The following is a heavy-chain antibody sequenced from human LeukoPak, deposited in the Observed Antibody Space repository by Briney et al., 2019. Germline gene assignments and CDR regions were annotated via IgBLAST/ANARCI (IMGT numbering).Heavy chain of an antibody. CDR3: ARGSSSWNYYYYYMDA. J-gene: IGHJ6*03. V-gene: IGHV3-23*01. CDR1: GFTFSSYA. D-gene: IGHD6-13*01. CDR2: ISGSGGST. Sequence: GGSLRLSCAASGFTFSSYAMSWVRQAPGKGLEWVSAISGSGGSTYYADSVKGRFTISRDNSKNTLYLQMNSLRAEDTAVYYCARGSSSWNYYYYYMDAWGKGTTVTVSS.